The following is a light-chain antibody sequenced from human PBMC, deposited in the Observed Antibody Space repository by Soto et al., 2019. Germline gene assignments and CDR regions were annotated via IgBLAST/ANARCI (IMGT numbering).Light chain of an antibody. CDR2: DTS. CDR1: QSVSIH. V-gene: IGKV3-15*01. J-gene: IGKJ5*01. Sequence: ETVMTQSPGTLSVSLGQRATLSCRASQSVSIHLAWYQQKPGQAPRLLXYDTSTRATGIPARFSGSGSGTEFTLTISSLQSEDFAVYYCQQYSNWPPITFGQGTRLEIK. CDR3: QQYSNWPPIT.